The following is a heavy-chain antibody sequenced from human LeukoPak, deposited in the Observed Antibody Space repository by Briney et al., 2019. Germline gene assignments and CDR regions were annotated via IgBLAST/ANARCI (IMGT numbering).Heavy chain of an antibody. CDR1: GFTFSSYS. CDR2: ISSSSSTI. V-gene: IGHV3-48*01. J-gene: IGHJ4*02. Sequence: GGSLRLSCAASGFTFSSYSMTWVRQAPGEGLEWVSYISSSSSTIYYADSVKGRFTISRDNAKNSLYLQMNSLRAEDTAVYYCAAYSSSSAAEYFDYWGQGTLVTVSS. CDR3: AAYSSSSAAEYFDY. D-gene: IGHD6-6*01.